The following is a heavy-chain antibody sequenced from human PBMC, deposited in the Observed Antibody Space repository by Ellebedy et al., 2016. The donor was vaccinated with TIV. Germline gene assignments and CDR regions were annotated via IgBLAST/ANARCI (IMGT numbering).Heavy chain of an antibody. Sequence: GESLKISXAASGFTVSSNYMSWVRQAPGKGLEWVSVIYSGGSTYYADSVKGRFTISRDNSKNTLYLQMNSLRAEDTAVYYCARDPRYSGSYLGSTYYYYGMDVWGQGTTVTVSS. CDR2: IYSGGST. D-gene: IGHD1-26*01. CDR1: GFTVSSNY. J-gene: IGHJ6*02. V-gene: IGHV3-66*01. CDR3: ARDPRYSGSYLGSTYYYYGMDV.